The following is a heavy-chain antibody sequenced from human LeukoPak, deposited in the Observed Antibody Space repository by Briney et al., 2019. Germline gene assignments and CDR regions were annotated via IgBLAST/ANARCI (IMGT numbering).Heavy chain of an antibody. V-gene: IGHV3-64*01. CDR2: ISGNGVNT. Sequence: TGGSLRLSCAASAFTFSNYAMHWVRQAPGKGLEHVSGISGNGVNTYYGNSVKGRFTISRDNSKNTLYLQMNSLRAEDTAVYYCAKGDGYNYGSGFDYWGQGTLVTVSS. J-gene: IGHJ4*02. D-gene: IGHD5-24*01. CDR3: AKGDGYNYGSGFDY. CDR1: AFTFSNYA.